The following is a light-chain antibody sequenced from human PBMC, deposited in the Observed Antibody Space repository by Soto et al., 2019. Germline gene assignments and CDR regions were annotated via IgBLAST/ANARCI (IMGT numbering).Light chain of an antibody. Sequence: EIVLTQSPGTLSLSPGERATLSCRASQSVSNSYLAWYQQKPGQAPRLLIYAASSRATGIPDRFSGSGSGTDFTLTINRPEPEDFAVYDCQQYDRTPLTFGQETKVEIK. CDR2: AAS. CDR1: QSVSNSY. V-gene: IGKV3-20*01. J-gene: IGKJ1*01. CDR3: QQYDRTPLT.